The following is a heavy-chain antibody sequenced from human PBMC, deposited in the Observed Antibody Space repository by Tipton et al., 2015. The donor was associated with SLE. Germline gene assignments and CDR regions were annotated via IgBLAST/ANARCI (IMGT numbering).Heavy chain of an antibody. Sequence: SLRLSCAASGLTVSSNHMSWVRQAPGKGLEWVSVIYSGGSTYYADSVKGRFTISRDNAKNSLYLQMNSLRAEDTALYYCARDNRRYFDWLLRDFDYWGQGTLVTVSS. D-gene: IGHD3-9*01. CDR1: GLTVSSNH. J-gene: IGHJ4*02. CDR2: IYSGGST. CDR3: ARDNRRYFDWLLRDFDY. V-gene: IGHV3-53*01.